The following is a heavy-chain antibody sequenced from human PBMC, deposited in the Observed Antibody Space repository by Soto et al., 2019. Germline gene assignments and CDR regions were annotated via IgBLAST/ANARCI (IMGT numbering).Heavy chain of an antibody. CDR1: GYSFTSYW. D-gene: IGHD2-15*01. CDR2: IDPSDSYT. Sequence: GESLKISCKGSGYSFTSYWISWVRQMPGKGLEWMGRIDPSDSYTNYSPSFQGHVTISADKSISTAYLQWSSLKASDTAMYYCARLTAMDVSVVNRPLNYGMDVWGQGTTVTVSS. V-gene: IGHV5-10-1*01. CDR3: ARLTAMDVSVVNRPLNYGMDV. J-gene: IGHJ6*02.